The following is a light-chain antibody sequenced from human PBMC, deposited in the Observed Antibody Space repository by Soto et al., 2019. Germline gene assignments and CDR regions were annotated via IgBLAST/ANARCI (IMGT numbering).Light chain of an antibody. CDR2: DTS. CDR1: QSVGSY. CDR3: QQRTNWPWT. J-gene: IGKJ1*01. Sequence: EIVLTQSPATLSLSPVERATLSCRASQSVGSYFAWYQQKPGQTPRLLIYDTSYRATGIPARFSGSGSGTDFALTISGLEPEDFAVYYCQQRTNWPWTFGQGTKVDIK. V-gene: IGKV3-11*01.